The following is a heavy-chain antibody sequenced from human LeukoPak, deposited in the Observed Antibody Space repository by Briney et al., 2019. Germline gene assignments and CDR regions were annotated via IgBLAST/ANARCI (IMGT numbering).Heavy chain of an antibody. CDR3: ATRNYVWGSYRYQYYFDY. J-gene: IGHJ4*02. V-gene: IGHV3-30*03. CDR2: ISYDGSNK. D-gene: IGHD3-16*02. CDR1: GFTFSSYG. Sequence: PGGSLRLSCAASGFTFSSYGMHWVRQAPGKGLEWVAVISYDGSNKYYADSVKGRFTISRDNSKNTLYLQMNSLRAEDTAVYYCATRNYVWGSYRYQYYFDYWGQGTLVTVSS.